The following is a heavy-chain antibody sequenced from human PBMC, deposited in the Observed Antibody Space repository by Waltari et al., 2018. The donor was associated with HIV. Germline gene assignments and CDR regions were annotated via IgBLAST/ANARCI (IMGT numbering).Heavy chain of an antibody. CDR2: IGGVGGST. D-gene: IGHD1-20*01. CDR3: AKGLPNNWNQGVDYFDY. CDR1: VLRVSRWG. J-gene: IGHJ4*02. Sequence: EVQWLEYGGGLIQPGGCLRLCWAVSVLRVSRWGLNWGSQAPGKGLDGVSGIGGVGGSTYYADSVKARFTISGDNSKNILYLQMNSLRADDTAGYYCAKGLPNNWNQGVDYFDYWGQGTLVTVSS. V-gene: IGHV3-23*01.